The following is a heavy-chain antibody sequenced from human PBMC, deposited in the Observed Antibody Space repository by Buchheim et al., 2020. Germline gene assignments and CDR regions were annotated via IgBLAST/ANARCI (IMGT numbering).Heavy chain of an antibody. D-gene: IGHD2-8*02. Sequence: QVQLQESGPGLVNPSQPLSLPCTVSGGSISSGSYYWSWIRQPAGKGLEWIGRIYTSGSTNYNPSLQSRVTISVATSNNQFSLKLSSVTAADTAVYYCASAGVLVVYAENWFDPWGQGNL. J-gene: IGHJ5*02. V-gene: IGHV4-61*02. CDR2: IYTSGST. CDR1: GGSISSGSYY. CDR3: ASAGVLVVYAENWFDP.